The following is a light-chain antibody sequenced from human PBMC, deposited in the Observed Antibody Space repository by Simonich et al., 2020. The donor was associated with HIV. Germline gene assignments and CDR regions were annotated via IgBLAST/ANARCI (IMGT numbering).Light chain of an antibody. J-gene: IGKJ3*01. V-gene: IGKV3-20*01. CDR1: QSVSSSN. Sequence: EIVLTQSPGTLSLSPGERATLSCRASQSVSSSNLAWYQQRPGQAPRLLIYGASSRATGIPDRFSGSGSGTDFTLTISRLEPEDFAVYYCQQYVSSPVTFGPGTTVDIK. CDR3: QQYVSSPVT. CDR2: GAS.